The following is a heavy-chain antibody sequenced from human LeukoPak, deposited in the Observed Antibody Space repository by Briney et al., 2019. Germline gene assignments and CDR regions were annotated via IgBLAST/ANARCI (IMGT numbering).Heavy chain of an antibody. CDR1: GGTFSSYA. CDR2: IIPIFGTA. J-gene: IGHJ4*02. Sequence: SVKVSCKASGGTFSSYAISWVRQAPGQGLEWMGGIIPIFGTANYAQKFQGRVTITADESTSTAYMELSSLRSEGTAVYYCARVLTYYYDSSGYPFDYWGQGTLVTVSS. V-gene: IGHV1-69*13. D-gene: IGHD3-22*01. CDR3: ARVLTYYYDSSGYPFDY.